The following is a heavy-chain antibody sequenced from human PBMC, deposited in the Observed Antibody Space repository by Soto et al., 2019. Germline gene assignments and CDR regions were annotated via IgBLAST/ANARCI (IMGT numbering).Heavy chain of an antibody. CDR2: IYYSGST. Sequence: SETLSLTCTVSGGSISSYYWSWIRQPPGKGLEWIGYIYYSGSTNYNPSLKSRVTISVDTSKNQFSLKLSSVTAADTAVYYCARHEAMATPLDYWGQGTLVTVSS. CDR3: ARHEAMATPLDY. D-gene: IGHD5-18*01. J-gene: IGHJ4*02. V-gene: IGHV4-59*08. CDR1: GGSISSYY.